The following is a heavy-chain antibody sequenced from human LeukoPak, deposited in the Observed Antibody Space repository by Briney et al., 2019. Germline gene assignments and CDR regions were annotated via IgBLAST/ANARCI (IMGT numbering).Heavy chain of an antibody. CDR3: ARGSGRMDIVVVPAATNWFDP. V-gene: IGHV4-38-2*01. Sequence: SETLSLTCAVSGYSISSGYYWGWIRQPPGRGRKGMGSIYHCRSTYYTPSLKSRVTISVDTSKNQFSLKLSSVTAADTAVYYCARGSGRMDIVVVPAATNWFDPWGQGTLVTVSS. D-gene: IGHD2-2*03. CDR1: GYSISSGYY. J-gene: IGHJ5*02. CDR2: IYHCRST.